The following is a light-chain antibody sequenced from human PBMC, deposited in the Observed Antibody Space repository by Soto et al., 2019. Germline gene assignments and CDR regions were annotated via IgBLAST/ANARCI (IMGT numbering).Light chain of an antibody. CDR1: QRINIY. V-gene: IGKV1-39*01. Sequence: IQMTQSPSSLSRSGGYRFTITCRASQRINIYLNWYRQKPGKAPELLIYSASNLQSGVPSRFSGSGSGTDFTLTISSLQPEDFATYYCQQSFSTPTFGQVTRLQIK. CDR2: SAS. J-gene: IGKJ5*01. CDR3: QQSFSTPT.